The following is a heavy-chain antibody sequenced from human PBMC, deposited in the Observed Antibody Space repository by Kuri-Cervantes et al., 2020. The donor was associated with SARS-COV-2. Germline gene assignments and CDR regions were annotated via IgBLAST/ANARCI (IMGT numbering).Heavy chain of an antibody. CDR3: ARDSSRITIFGVVTRYGMDV. CDR1: GFTFDDYV. Sequence: GGSLRLSCEASGFTFDDYVMYWVRQPPGKGLEWVAGVSWNSGSIGYADSVKGRFTISRDNAKNSPYLQMNSLRAEDTAVYYCARDSSRITIFGVVTRYGMDVWGQGTTVTVSS. V-gene: IGHV3-9*01. J-gene: IGHJ6*02. D-gene: IGHD3-3*01. CDR2: VSWNSGSI.